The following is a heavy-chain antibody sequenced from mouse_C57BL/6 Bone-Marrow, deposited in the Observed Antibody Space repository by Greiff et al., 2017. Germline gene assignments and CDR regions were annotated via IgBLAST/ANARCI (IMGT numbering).Heavy chain of an antibody. CDR2: INPGSGGT. J-gene: IGHJ3*01. D-gene: IGHD4-1*02. CDR3: ATTGTGWFAY. V-gene: IGHV1-54*01. Sequence: VQLQQSGAELVRPGTSVKVSCKASGYAFTNYLIEWVQQTPGQGLEWIGVINPGSGGTKYTAKFKGKATLTADKSSSTAYMQLSSLTSEDSAVYFCATTGTGWFAYWGQGTLVTVSA. CDR1: GYAFTNYL.